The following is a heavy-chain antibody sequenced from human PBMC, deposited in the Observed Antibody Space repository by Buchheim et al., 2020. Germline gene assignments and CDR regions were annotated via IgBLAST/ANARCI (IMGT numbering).Heavy chain of an antibody. J-gene: IGHJ4*02. D-gene: IGHD2/OR15-2a*01. CDR3: VRGDSRNY. Sequence: EVNLVESGGGLVEPGGSLRLSCVGSGFTFSSYSFTWVRQAPGKGLEYVSSISGSSSLIFYADSMRGRFTIFRDNAKNSVYLQMNSLRVDDTGVYYCVRGDSRNYWGQGT. V-gene: IGHV3-21*06. CDR1: GFTFSSYS. CDR2: ISGSSSLI.